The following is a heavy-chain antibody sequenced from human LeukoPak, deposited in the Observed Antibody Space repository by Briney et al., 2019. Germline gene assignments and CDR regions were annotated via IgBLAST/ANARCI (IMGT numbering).Heavy chain of an antibody. Sequence: PGGSLRLSCAASGFTFSSYSMNWVRQAPGKGPEWVSSISSSSSYIYYADSVKGRFTISRDNAKNSLYLQMNSLRAEDTAVYYCARDAGYCSSTSCQVNIWGQGTMVTVSS. J-gene: IGHJ3*02. CDR2: ISSSSSYI. D-gene: IGHD2-2*01. V-gene: IGHV3-21*01. CDR3: ARDAGYCSSTSCQVNI. CDR1: GFTFSSYS.